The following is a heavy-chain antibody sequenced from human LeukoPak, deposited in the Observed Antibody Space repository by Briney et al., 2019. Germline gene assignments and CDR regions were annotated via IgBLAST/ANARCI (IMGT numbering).Heavy chain of an antibody. V-gene: IGHV4-4*02. J-gene: IGHJ5*02. CDR2: IHHSGST. D-gene: IGHD3-10*01. CDR3: VRHELTSMTVPRGVTIRGIVNWFDP. Sequence: GSLRLYCAASGFTLRSYEMNWVRQAPGKGLEWIGEIHHSGSTNYNPSLKSRVTMSVDKSKNQFSLRLSSMTAADTAVYYCVRHELTSMTVPRGVTIRGIVNWFDPWGQGTLVTVSS. CDR1: GFTLRSYEM.